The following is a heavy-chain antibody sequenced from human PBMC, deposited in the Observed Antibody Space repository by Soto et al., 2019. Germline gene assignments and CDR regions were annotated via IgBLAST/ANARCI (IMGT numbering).Heavy chain of an antibody. Sequence: GGSLRLSCAASGFTFSSYGMHWVRQAPGKGLEWVAVISYDGSNKYYADSVKGRFTISRDNSKNTLYLQMNSLRAEDTAVYYCAKGHLVHKHIVVVTADGMDVWGQGTTVTVSS. CDR2: ISYDGSNK. J-gene: IGHJ6*02. CDR1: GFTFSSYG. V-gene: IGHV3-30*18. D-gene: IGHD2-21*02. CDR3: AKGHLVHKHIVVVTADGMDV.